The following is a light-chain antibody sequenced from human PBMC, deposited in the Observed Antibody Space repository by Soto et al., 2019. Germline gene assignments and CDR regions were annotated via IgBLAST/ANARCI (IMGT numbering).Light chain of an antibody. Sequence: DIQMTHYPSTLPGSGKERISMSSLASQSFSSWLAWYQQKPGKAPKLLIYKASSLESGVPSRFSGSGSGTEFTLTISSLQPDDFATYYCQQYNSYLWTFGEGTKVDIK. CDR1: QSFSSW. CDR3: QQYNSYLWT. V-gene: IGKV1-5*03. J-gene: IGKJ1*01. CDR2: KAS.